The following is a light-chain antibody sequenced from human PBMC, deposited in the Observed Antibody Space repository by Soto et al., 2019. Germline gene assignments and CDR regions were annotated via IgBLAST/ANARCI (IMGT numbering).Light chain of an antibody. CDR2: DAS. V-gene: IGKV3-11*01. Sequence: IVLTQSPATLFLSPGERATLSCRASQSVSNYLAWYQQRPGQAPRLLIFDASNRATGIPARFSGSGSGTDFTLTISSLEPEDFAVYYCQQRSNWLTFGGGTKVEIK. J-gene: IGKJ4*01. CDR3: QQRSNWLT. CDR1: QSVSNY.